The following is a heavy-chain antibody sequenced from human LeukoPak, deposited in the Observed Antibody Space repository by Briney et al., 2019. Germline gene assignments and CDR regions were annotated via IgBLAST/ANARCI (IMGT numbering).Heavy chain of an antibody. J-gene: IGHJ5*02. CDR2: ISSSGSTI. V-gene: IGHV3-48*04. CDR3: ASPGIAVAGNGGENWFDP. D-gene: IGHD6-19*01. Sequence: AGGSLRLSCSASGFTFSRYAIHWVRQAPGKGLEWVSYISSSGSTIYYADSVKGRFTISRDNAKNSLYLQMNSLRAEDTAVYYCASPGIAVAGNGGENWFDPWGQGTLVTVSS. CDR1: GFTFSRYA.